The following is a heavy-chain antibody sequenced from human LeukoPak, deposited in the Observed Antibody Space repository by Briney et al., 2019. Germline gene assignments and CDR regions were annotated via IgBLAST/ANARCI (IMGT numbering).Heavy chain of an antibody. CDR1: GFTFSSYA. D-gene: IGHD5-12*01. Sequence: PGGSLRLSCAASGFTFSSYAMSWVRQAPGKGLEWVSAISGSGGSTYYADSVKGRFPISRDNSKNTLYLQMNSLRAEDTAVYYCAKDMMMATIRGSYFDYWGQGTLVTVSS. V-gene: IGHV3-23*01. CDR3: AKDMMMATIRGSYFDY. CDR2: ISGSGGST. J-gene: IGHJ4*02.